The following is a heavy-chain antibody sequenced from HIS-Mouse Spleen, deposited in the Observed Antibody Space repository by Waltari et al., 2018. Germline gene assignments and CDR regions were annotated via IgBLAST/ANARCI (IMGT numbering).Heavy chain of an antibody. CDR3: AREIPYSSSWYDWYFDL. J-gene: IGHJ2*01. V-gene: IGHV4-39*07. CDR1: VGSISSSSYY. D-gene: IGHD6-13*01. Sequence: QLQLQESGPGLVKPSETLSLPCTVSVGSISSSSYYWGWIRQPPGKGLEWIGSSYYSGSTYYNPSLKSRVTISVDTSKNQFSLKLSSVTAADTAVYYCAREIPYSSSWYDWYFDLWGRGTLVTVSS. CDR2: SYYSGST.